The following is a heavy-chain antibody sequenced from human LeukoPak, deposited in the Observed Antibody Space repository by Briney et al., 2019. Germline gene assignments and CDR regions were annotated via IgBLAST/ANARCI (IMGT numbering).Heavy chain of an antibody. CDR2: IYPGDSDT. Sequence: GESLKISCKGSGYSFTSYWIGWVRQMPGKGLEWMGIIYPGDSDTRYSPSFQGQVTISADKSISTAYLQWSSLRASDTAMYYCARHKLPSYYYGSGSRPTQYYYYYGMDVWGQGTTVTVSS. CDR3: ARHKLPSYYYGSGSRPTQYYYYYGMDV. J-gene: IGHJ6*02. V-gene: IGHV5-51*01. D-gene: IGHD3-10*01. CDR1: GYSFTSYW.